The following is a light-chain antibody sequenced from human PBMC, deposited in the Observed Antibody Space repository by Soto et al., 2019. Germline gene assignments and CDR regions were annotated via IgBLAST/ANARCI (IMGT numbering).Light chain of an antibody. J-gene: IGKJ2*01. CDR2: VAS. CDR1: QSISNS. CDR3: QQTFSPPYA. Sequence: DIQMTQSLSSLSASVGDTVTITCRASQSISNSWSWYQQKPGKAPKFLIYVASTLQRGVPSRFSGSGSGTDFTLTISRLQPEDVATYSCQQTFSPPYAFGQGTKLEIK. V-gene: IGKV1-39*01.